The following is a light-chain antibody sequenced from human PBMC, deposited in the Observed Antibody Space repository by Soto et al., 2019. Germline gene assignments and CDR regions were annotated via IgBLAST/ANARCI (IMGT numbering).Light chain of an antibody. V-gene: IGKV1-39*01. CDR3: QQSYSTPWT. J-gene: IGKJ1*01. CDR2: TAS. Sequence: DIQMTQSPSSLSASVGARVTITCRASQSITKYLNWYQHKPGKAPKFLIHTASNLQSGVPSRFSGSGSGTDFTLTISSLQPEDFATYYCQQSYSTPWTFGQGTKVEIK. CDR1: QSITKY.